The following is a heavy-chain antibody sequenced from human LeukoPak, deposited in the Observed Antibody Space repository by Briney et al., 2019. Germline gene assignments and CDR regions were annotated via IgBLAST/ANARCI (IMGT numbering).Heavy chain of an antibody. V-gene: IGHV3-30*01. CDR1: GFTFSSYA. J-gene: IGHJ4*02. D-gene: IGHD3-9*01. CDR2: ISYDGSNK. Sequence: GGSLRLSCAASGFTFSSYAMHWVRQAPGKGLEWVAVISYDGSNKYYADSVKGRFTISRDNSKNTLYLQMNSLRAEDTAVYYCARDKFDILTGIFDYWAREPWSPSPQ. CDR3: ARDKFDILTGIFDY.